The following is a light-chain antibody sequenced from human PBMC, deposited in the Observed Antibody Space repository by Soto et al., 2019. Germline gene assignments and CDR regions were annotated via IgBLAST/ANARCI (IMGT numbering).Light chain of an antibody. V-gene: IGKV1-5*03. CDR1: QTISSW. J-gene: IGKJ1*01. CDR3: QHYNRYSEA. CDR2: QAS. Sequence: DIQMTQSPSTLSGSVGDRVTITCRASQTISSWLAWYPQKPGKAPKLLIYQASTLKNGVPSRFSGSGSGTEFPLTISLLQHEDFATYYCQHYNRYSEAFGQGDKVELK.